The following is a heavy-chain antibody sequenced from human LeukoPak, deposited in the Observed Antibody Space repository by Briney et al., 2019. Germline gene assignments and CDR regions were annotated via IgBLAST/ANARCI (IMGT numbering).Heavy chain of an antibody. Sequence: ASVKVSCKASGGTFSSYAISWVRQAPGQGLEWMGGIIPIFGTANYAQKFQGRVTMTRNTSISTAYMELSSLRSEDTAVYYCARDQAMGYFDYWGQGTLVTVSS. CDR3: ARDQAMGYFDY. D-gene: IGHD5-18*01. CDR2: IIPIFGTA. J-gene: IGHJ4*02. CDR1: GGTFSSYA. V-gene: IGHV1-69*05.